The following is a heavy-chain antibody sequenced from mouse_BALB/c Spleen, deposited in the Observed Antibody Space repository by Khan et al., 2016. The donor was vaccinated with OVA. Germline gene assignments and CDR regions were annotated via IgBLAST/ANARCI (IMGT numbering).Heavy chain of an antibody. CDR2: IWSDGFT. J-gene: IGHJ4*01. Sequence: QVQLKQSGPGLVAPSQSLSITCTVSGFSLTSYGVHWVRQPPGKGLEWLVVIWSDGFTTYNSTLKSRLNISKDNSKSQVFLKMHSLQTDDTAMYYCARGIYFFGSRYMDYWGQGTSVTVSS. D-gene: IGHD1-1*01. CDR3: ARGIYFFGSRYMDY. CDR1: GFSLTSYG. V-gene: IGHV2-6*02.